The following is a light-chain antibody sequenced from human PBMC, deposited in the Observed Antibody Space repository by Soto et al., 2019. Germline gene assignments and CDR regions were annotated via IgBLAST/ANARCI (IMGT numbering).Light chain of an antibody. CDR3: QLRGNWCPFT. J-gene: IGKJ3*01. CDR2: DAS. Sequence: EIVLTQSPATLSLSPGERATLSCRASQSVSSNLAWHQQKPGQAPRLLIYDASNRATGIPDRCNGSGAGTYFSLTISSLEPEDFAVYYWQLRGNWCPFTFGPGTKVDIK. V-gene: IGKV3-11*01. CDR1: QSVSSN.